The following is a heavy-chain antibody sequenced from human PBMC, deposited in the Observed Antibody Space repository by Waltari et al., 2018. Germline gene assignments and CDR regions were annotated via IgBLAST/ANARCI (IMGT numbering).Heavy chain of an antibody. CDR3: ARHGPIVVVITPSYNSFDP. CDR2: ISYSGTT. CDR1: GGSISSSSYY. D-gene: IGHD3-22*01. V-gene: IGHV4-39*01. J-gene: IGHJ5*02. Sequence: QLQLQESGPGLVKPSETLSLTCTVSGGSISSSSYYWGWIRQPPGKGLVWIGSISYSGTTYYNPSLKRRVTMSVDTSKNQFSRKLSSVTAAYTPVYYCARHGPIVVVITPSYNSFDPWGQGTLVTGSS.